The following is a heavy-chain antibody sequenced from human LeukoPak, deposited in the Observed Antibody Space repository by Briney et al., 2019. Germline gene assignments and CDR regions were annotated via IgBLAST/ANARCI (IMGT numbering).Heavy chain of an antibody. CDR2: IYYSGSS. D-gene: IGHD3-22*01. Sequence: PSETLSLTCTVSGGSISSTNSYWGWLRQPPGTRPEWIGSIYYSGSSYYNPSLKSRVTISVDTSKNQFSLKLSSVTAADTAVYYCARGRRIPYYYDSSVGGFDYWGQGTLVTVSS. V-gene: IGHV4-39*07. J-gene: IGHJ4*02. CDR3: ARGRRIPYYYDSSVGGFDY. CDR1: GGSISSTNSY.